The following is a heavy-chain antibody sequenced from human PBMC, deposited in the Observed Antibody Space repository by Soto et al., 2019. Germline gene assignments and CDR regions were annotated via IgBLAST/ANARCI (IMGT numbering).Heavy chain of an antibody. CDR3: ARDAYVMDV. CDR2: ISYDGGNK. D-gene: IGHD3-16*01. J-gene: IGHJ6*02. Sequence: QEQVVESGGGVVQPGRSLRLSCAASGFAFSDFAMHWVRQAAGKGLEWVAAISYDGGNKYFADSVKGRFTISRDNSKNTLYVEMNSLRPEDTAVFYCARDAYVMDVWGQGTTVTVS. V-gene: IGHV3-30-3*01. CDR1: GFAFSDFA.